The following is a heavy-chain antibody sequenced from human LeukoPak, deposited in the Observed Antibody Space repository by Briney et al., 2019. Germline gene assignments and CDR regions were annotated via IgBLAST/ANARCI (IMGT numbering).Heavy chain of an antibody. V-gene: IGHV3-21*01. CDR2: ISSSSSYI. CDR3: ARDPDYYDSSGSY. Sequence: GGSLRLSCAASGFTFSSYSMNWVRQAPGKGLEWVSSISSSSSYINYADSVKGRFTISRDNAKNSLYLQMNSLRAEDTAVYYCARDPDYYDSSGSYWGQGTLVTVSS. J-gene: IGHJ4*02. CDR1: GFTFSSYS. D-gene: IGHD3-22*01.